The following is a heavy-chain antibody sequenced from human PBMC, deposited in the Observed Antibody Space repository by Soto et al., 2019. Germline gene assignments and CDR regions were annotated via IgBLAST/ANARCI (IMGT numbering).Heavy chain of an antibody. J-gene: IGHJ6*02. V-gene: IGHV3-9*01. CDR3: AKDMDV. CDR1: GFTFDDYA. CDR2: ISWNSGSI. Sequence: DVQLVESGGGLVQPGRSLRLSCAASGFTFDDYAMHWVRQAPGKGLEWVSGISWNSGSIGYADSVKGRFTISRDNAKNSLYLQMNSLRAEDTALYYCAKDMDVWGQGTTVTVSS.